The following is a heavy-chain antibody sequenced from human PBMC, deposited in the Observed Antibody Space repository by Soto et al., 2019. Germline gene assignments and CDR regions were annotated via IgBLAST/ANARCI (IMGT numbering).Heavy chain of an antibody. CDR3: AKSGPGYCTSSSCPLDF. CDR1: GFTFSSYA. CDR2: IGGSGGRT. D-gene: IGHD2-2*01. V-gene: IGHV3-23*01. Sequence: EVQLLESGGGLVQSGGSLRLSCAASGFTFSSYAMTWVRQAPGKGLEWVSGIGGSGGRTYYADSVKGRFTISRDNSKNTLFLQMNSLRVNDTAIYFCAKSGPGYCTSSSCPLDFWGPGTLVTVSS. J-gene: IGHJ4*02.